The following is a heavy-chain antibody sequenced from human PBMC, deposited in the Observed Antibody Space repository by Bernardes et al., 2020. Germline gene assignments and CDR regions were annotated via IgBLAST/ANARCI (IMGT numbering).Heavy chain of an antibody. J-gene: IGHJ5*02. D-gene: IGHD4-17*01. CDR3: ARDRMGNNDYGDSGGFDP. CDR2: IYYSGST. CDR1: GGSISSGGYY. Sequence: SETLSLTCTVSGGSISSGGYYWSWIRQHPGKGLEWIGYIYYSGSTYYNPSLKSRVTISVDTSKNQFSLKLSSVTAADTAVYYCARDRMGNNDYGDSGGFDPWGQGTLVTVSS. V-gene: IGHV4-31*03.